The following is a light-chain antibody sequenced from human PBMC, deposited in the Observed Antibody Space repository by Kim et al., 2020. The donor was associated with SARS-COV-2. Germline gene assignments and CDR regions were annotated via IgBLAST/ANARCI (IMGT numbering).Light chain of an antibody. CDR2: DAS. CDR3: QQYNNWPLT. CDR1: QSVSSI. J-gene: IGKJ4*01. V-gene: IGKV3-15*01. Sequence: VSPGERPTLSCRASQSVSSILAWYQQKPGQAPRLLIYDASTRATGIPATFSGSGSGTEFTLTISSLQSEDFAVYYCQQYNNWPLTFGGGTKVDIK.